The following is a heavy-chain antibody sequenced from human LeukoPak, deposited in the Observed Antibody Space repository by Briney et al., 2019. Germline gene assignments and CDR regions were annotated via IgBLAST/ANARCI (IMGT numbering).Heavy chain of an antibody. D-gene: IGHD3-10*01. V-gene: IGHV5-10-1*01. J-gene: IGHJ4*02. Sequence: GESLKISCKASGYTFTRNWISWVRQIPGKGLEWMGTIDPTDSYVNYCPSFEGHVTISTDRSINTVYLHWGSLRASDTAMYYCARHVPGYYGSGTNDFWGQGTLVTVAS. CDR1: GYTFTRNW. CDR2: IDPTDSYV. CDR3: ARHVPGYYGSGTNDF.